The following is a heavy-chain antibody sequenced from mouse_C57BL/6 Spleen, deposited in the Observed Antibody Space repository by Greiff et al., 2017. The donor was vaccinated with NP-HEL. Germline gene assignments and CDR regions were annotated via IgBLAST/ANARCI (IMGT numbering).Heavy chain of an antibody. D-gene: IGHD1-1*01. Sequence: QVQLQQPGAELVKPGASVKLSCKASGYTFTSYWMHWVKQRPGQGLEWIGMIHPNSGSTNYNEKFKSKATLTVDKSSSTAYMQLSSLTSEDSAVYYCARGGGSSSSFAYWGQGTLVTVSA. J-gene: IGHJ3*01. V-gene: IGHV1-64*01. CDR3: ARGGGSSSSFAY. CDR2: IHPNSGST. CDR1: GYTFTSYW.